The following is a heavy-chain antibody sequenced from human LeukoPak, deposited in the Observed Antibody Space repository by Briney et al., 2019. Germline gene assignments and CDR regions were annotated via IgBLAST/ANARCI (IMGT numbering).Heavy chain of an antibody. D-gene: IGHD1-26*01. CDR1: GFIFKSYS. CDR2: ISSSGTYR. Sequence: PGGSLRLSCAASGFIFKSYSINWVPQAPGKGLEWVSAISSSGTYRYYADSVKGRFTISRDNANNSLFLQIDSLRAEDTAIYYCARGQWEILRYFDEGGEGTLVTVSS. V-gene: IGHV3-21*03. CDR3: ARGQWEILRYFDE. J-gene: IGHJ4*02.